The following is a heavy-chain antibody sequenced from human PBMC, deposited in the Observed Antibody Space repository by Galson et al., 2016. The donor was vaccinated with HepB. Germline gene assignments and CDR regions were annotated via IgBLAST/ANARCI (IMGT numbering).Heavy chain of an antibody. CDR3: ARVISDPASYYADN. D-gene: IGHD3-10*01. J-gene: IGHJ4*02. Sequence: SETLSLTCTISGGSISTYYWSWVRQSPGKGLDLIGFIHYTGGTNYNPSLKSRVTMSVDTSKNQFSLNLRSLTAADTGMYYCARVISDPASYYADNWGQGTQVTVSS. CDR2: IHYTGGT. V-gene: IGHV4-59*01. CDR1: GGSISTYY.